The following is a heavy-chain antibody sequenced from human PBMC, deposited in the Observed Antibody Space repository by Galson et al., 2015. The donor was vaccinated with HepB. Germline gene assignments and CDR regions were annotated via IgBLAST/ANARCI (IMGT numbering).Heavy chain of an antibody. CDR1: GFTFSSYD. CDR2: ISSSDGDT. Sequence: LRLSCAASGFTFSSYDMHWVRQAPGKGLEWVSVISSSDGDTYYADSVKGRLTISRDTSKNTLYLQMNSLRAEDTAMYYCVKGGYYDIRGPLDYWGQGTLVTVSS. CDR3: VKGGYYDIRGPLDY. V-gene: IGHV3-23*01. D-gene: IGHD3-22*01. J-gene: IGHJ4*02.